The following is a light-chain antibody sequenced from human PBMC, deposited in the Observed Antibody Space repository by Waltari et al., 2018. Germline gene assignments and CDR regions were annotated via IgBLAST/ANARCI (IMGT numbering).Light chain of an antibody. J-gene: IGKJ4*01. Sequence: DIQMTQSPSSLSASVGDRVTITCRASQTISRFLNWYQQKPGKAPNLLIYAASTLQSWVPSRFSGSGSGTDFTLTISSLHPEDFATYYCQQTYNAPLTFGGGTEVEIK. CDR3: QQTYNAPLT. V-gene: IGKV1-39*01. CDR2: AAS. CDR1: QTISRF.